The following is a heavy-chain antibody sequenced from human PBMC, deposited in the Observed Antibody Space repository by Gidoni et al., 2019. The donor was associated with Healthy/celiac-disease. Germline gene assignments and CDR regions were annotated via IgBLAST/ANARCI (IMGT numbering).Heavy chain of an antibody. CDR3: ARGVAVSAPEDY. CDR2: IYHSGRT. J-gene: IGHJ4*02. V-gene: IGHV4-38-2*01. Sequence: QVQLQASGPGLVKPSETLSLTFAVSGSAISSGYYWGWLRPPPGKGLEWIGSIYHSGRTYYNPALKRRVTISGDTSKNQCSLTLSSVTAADTAVYYCARGVAVSAPEDYWGQGTLVTVSS. D-gene: IGHD6-19*01. CDR1: GSAISSGYY.